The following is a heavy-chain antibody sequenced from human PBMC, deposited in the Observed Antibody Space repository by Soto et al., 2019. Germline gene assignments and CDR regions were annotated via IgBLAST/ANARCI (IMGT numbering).Heavy chain of an antibody. D-gene: IGHD6-19*01. CDR2: IKSKTDGGTT. CDR1: GFTFSNAW. J-gene: IGHJ6*02. CDR3: TTDQIGSGESVYYQQYYYYYYGMDV. Sequence: GGSLRLACAASGFTFSNAWMNWVRQAPGKGLEWVGRIKSKTDGGTTDYAAPVKGRFTISRDDSKNTLYLQMNSLKTEDTAVYYCTTDQIGSGESVYYQQYYYYYYGMDVWGQRTTVTVSS. V-gene: IGHV3-15*07.